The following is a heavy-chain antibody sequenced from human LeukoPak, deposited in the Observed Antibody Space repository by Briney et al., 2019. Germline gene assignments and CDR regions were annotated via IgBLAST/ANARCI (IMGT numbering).Heavy chain of an antibody. J-gene: IGHJ4*02. CDR2: INSDGSST. Sequence: GGSLRLSCAASGFIYNTYWMHWVRQAPGKGLVWVSCINSDGSSTFNADSVKGRFTISRDNAKNTLFLQMNSLRAEDTAVYYCARTPEGDFWSGYYQFDYWGQGTLVTVSS. CDR3: ARTPEGDFWSGYYQFDY. CDR1: GFIYNTYW. V-gene: IGHV3-74*01. D-gene: IGHD3-3*01.